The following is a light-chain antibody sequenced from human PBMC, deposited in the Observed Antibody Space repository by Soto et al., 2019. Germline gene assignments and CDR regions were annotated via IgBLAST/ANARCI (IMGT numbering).Light chain of an antibody. Sequence: EIVLTQSPATLSLSPGERATLSCRASQSVGSYLAWYQQKPGQTPRLLIYDASNRATDIPATFSGSGSGTDFTLTISSLEPEDLAVYYCQQRNNWPVTFGQGTRVEIK. CDR2: DAS. J-gene: IGKJ1*01. V-gene: IGKV3-11*01. CDR3: QQRNNWPVT. CDR1: QSVGSY.